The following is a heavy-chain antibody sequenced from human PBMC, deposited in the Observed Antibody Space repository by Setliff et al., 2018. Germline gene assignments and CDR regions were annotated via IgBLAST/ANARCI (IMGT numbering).Heavy chain of an antibody. Sequence: ASVKVSCKASGYTFTSYGISWVRQAPGQGLEWMGWISAYNGNTNYAQKLQGRVTMTTDTSTSTAYMELRSLRSDDTAVYYCAREGAAQQQLASEENWFDHWGQGTPVTVSS. CDR1: GYTFTSYG. CDR2: ISAYNGNT. J-gene: IGHJ5*02. D-gene: IGHD6-13*01. CDR3: AREGAAQQQLASEENWFDH. V-gene: IGHV1-18*01.